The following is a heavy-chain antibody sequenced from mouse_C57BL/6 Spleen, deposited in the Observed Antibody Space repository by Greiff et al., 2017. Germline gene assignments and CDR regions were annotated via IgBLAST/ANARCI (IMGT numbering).Heavy chain of an antibody. V-gene: IGHV1-80*01. Sequence: VQLQQSGAELVKPGASVKISCKASGYAFSSYWMNWVKQRPGKGLEWIGQIYPGDGATNYNGKFKGKATLTADKSSSTAYMQLSSLTSEDSAVYFCARRDYGSSYKGAMDYWGQGTSVTVSS. CDR1: GYAFSSYW. J-gene: IGHJ4*01. CDR2: IYPGDGAT. D-gene: IGHD1-1*01. CDR3: ARRDYGSSYKGAMDY.